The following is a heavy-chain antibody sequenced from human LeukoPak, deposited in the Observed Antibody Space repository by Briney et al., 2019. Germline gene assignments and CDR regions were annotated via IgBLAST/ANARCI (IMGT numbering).Heavy chain of an antibody. J-gene: IGHJ4*02. V-gene: IGHV3-23*01. CDR2: ISGSGGST. Sequence: PGGSLRLSCAASGFTFSSYAMSWVRQAPGKRLEWVSAISGSGGSTYYADSVKGRSTISRDNSKNTLYLQMNSLRAEDTAVYYCAIWIYSPEDYWGQGTLVTVSS. CDR1: GFTFSSYA. D-gene: IGHD5-18*01. CDR3: AIWIYSPEDY.